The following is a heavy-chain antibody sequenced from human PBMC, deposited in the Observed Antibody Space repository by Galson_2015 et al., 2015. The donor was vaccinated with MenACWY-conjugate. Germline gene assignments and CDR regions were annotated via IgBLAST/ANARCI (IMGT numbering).Heavy chain of an antibody. V-gene: IGHV3-7*01. CDR1: GFTFSNFW. Sequence: SLRLSCAASGFTFSNFWMSWVRQAPGKALEWVASIKQDGSEKYLVDSVKGRFTISRDNAENSLFLQMNSLRAEDTAVYYCARERWVRGVFFDQWGQGTLATASS. J-gene: IGHJ4*02. CDR3: ARERWVRGVFFDQ. D-gene: IGHD3-10*01. CDR2: IKQDGSEK.